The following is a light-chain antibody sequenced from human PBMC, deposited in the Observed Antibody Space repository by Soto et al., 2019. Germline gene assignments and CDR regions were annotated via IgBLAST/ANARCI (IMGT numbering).Light chain of an antibody. J-gene: IGKJ5*01. CDR1: QDISRY. V-gene: IGKV1-9*01. CDR2: AAS. CDR3: QQLYSYSS. Sequence: DLQLTQSPSFVSASVGERVTITCRASQDISRYLAWYQQNPGEAPKLLISAASTLHSGVPSRFSGSGSGTEFTLTVSYLLPEDFATYYCQQLYSYSSFGQGTRLESK.